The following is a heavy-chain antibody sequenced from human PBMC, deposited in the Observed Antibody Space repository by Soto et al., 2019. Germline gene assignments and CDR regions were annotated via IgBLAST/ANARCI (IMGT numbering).Heavy chain of an antibody. CDR3: AREGGDGVDY. J-gene: IGHJ4*02. CDR2: IYYSGDT. CDR1: GVSISSANYY. V-gene: IGHV4-31*03. D-gene: IGHD3-16*01. Sequence: SETLSLTCTVSGVSISSANYYWSWIRQHPGKGLEWIGYIYYSGDTYYNPSLKSRLTISLDTSKNQFSLKLNSVTAADTAVYYCAREGGDGVDYWGQGSLVTVSS.